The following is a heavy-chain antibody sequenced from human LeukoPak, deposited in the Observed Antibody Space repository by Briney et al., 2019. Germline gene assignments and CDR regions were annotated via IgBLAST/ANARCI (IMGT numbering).Heavy chain of an antibody. D-gene: IGHD3-22*01. CDR3: AKDLEVVVTGGYFDY. J-gene: IGHJ4*02. CDR1: GFTFSSYG. Sequence: PGGSLRLSCATSGFTFSSYGMHWVRQAPGKGLEWVAFIRYDGSNKYYADSVKGRFTISRDNSKNTLYLQMNSLRAEDTAVYYCAKDLEVVVTGGYFDYWGQGTLVTVSS. CDR2: IRYDGSNK. V-gene: IGHV3-30*02.